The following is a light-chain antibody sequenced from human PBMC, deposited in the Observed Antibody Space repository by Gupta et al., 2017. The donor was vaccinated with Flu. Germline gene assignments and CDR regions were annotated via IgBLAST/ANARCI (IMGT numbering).Light chain of an antibody. CDR1: QGISSY. CDR2: AAS. V-gene: IGKV1-9*01. Sequence: IQLTQSPSFLSASVGDRVTITCRASQGISSYLAWYQQKPGKAPKLLTYAASTLQSGVPSQPSGSASGIEFRLTISSLQREHITTHVFHVLKSYPVSFGGGTKVEIK. J-gene: IGKJ4*01. CDR3: HVLKSYPVS.